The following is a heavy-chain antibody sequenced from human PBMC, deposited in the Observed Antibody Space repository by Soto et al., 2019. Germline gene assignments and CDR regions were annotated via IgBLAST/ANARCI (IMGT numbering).Heavy chain of an antibody. D-gene: IGHD2-15*01. CDR1: GYTFSTYG. Sequence: ASVKVSCKASGYTFSTYGISWVRQAPGQGLEWMGWSSADNGNTNYAQKLQGRVTMTTDTSTGTAYMELRSLRSDDTAVYYCAREYCSGGSCYGVDYWGQGTLVTVPQ. J-gene: IGHJ4*02. CDR2: SSADNGNT. V-gene: IGHV1-18*01. CDR3: AREYCSGGSCYGVDY.